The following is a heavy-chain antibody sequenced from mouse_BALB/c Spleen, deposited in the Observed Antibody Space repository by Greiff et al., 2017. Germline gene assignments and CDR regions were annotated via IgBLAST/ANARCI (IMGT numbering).Heavy chain of an antibody. J-gene: IGHJ2*01. CDR3: ARALYGYDEYYFDY. D-gene: IGHD2-2*01. Sequence: EVMLVESGGGLVKPGGSLKLSCAASGFTFSSYAMSWVRQTPEKRLEWVASISSGGSTYYPDSVKGRFTISRDNARNILYLQMSSLRSEDTAMYYCARALYGYDEYYFDYWGQGTTLTVSS. V-gene: IGHV5-6-5*01. CDR1: GFTFSSYA. CDR2: ISSGGST.